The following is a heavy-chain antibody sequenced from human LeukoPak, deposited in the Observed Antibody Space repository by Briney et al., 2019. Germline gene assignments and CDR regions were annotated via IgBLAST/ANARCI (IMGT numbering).Heavy chain of an antibody. Sequence: GASVNVSCKASGYTFTSYGISWVRQAPGQGLEWMGWISAYNGNTNYAQKLQGRVTMTTDTSTSTAYMELRSLRSDDTAVYYCARHLLLWFGELIGRHTTNWFDPWGQGTLVTVSS. D-gene: IGHD3-10*01. J-gene: IGHJ5*02. CDR1: GYTFTSYG. CDR2: ISAYNGNT. CDR3: ARHLLLWFGELIGRHTTNWFDP. V-gene: IGHV1-18*01.